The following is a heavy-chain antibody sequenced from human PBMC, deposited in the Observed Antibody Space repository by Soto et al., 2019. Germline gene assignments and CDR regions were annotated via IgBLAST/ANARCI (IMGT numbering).Heavy chain of an antibody. D-gene: IGHD2-2*02. CDR2: IWYDGSNK. Sequence: GGSLRLSCAASGFTFSSYGMHWVRQAPGKGLEWVAVIWYDGSNKYYADSVKGRFTISRDNSKNTLYLQMNSLRAEDTAVYYCARDRRQSGRRYQPLLYGSYYYYYGMDVWGQGTTVTVSS. CDR3: ARDRRQSGRRYQPLLYGSYYYYYGMDV. CDR1: GFTFSSYG. V-gene: IGHV3-33*01. J-gene: IGHJ6*02.